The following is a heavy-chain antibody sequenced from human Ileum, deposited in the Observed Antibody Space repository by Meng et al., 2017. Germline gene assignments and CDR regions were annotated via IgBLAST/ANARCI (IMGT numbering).Heavy chain of an antibody. Sequence: GESLKISCAASDSSFSGPAMSWIRLAPGKGLECVSTFRTSDYVTLHADSVKGRFTVSRDSSTNIVYSEMNDLGVDDTAVYYCAKCAVNKVHARGWCNWFEPWGQGTLVTVSS. CDR2: FRTSDYVT. D-gene: IGHD6-19*01. V-gene: IGHV3-23*01. CDR1: DSSFSGPA. J-gene: IGHJ5*02. CDR3: AKCAVNKVHARGWCNWFEP.